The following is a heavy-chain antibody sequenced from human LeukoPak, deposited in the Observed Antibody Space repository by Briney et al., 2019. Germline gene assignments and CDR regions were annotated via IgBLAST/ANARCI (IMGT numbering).Heavy chain of an antibody. Sequence: SETLSLTCTVSGGSINNYWWAWIRQPPGMGLEWIGYRHSSGTTSYNLSLESRVTISIDTSRNQFSLKLSFVTAADTAVYYCARPSTYYYDSSGHGAFDIWGQGTMVTVSS. J-gene: IGHJ3*02. D-gene: IGHD3-22*01. CDR2: RHSSGTT. CDR3: ARPSTYYYDSSGHGAFDI. V-gene: IGHV4-4*08. CDR1: GGSINNYW.